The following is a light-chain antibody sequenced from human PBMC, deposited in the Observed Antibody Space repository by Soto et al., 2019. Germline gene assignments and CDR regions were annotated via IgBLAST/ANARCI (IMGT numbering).Light chain of an antibody. CDR2: KAS. J-gene: IGKJ1*01. Sequence: DIQMTQSPSTLSGSVGDRVTITCRASQTISSWLAWYQQKPGKAPKLLIYKASTFKSGVPSRFSGSGSGTEFPLTISSLQPDDFATYYCRHYNSYSEAFGQGTKVELK. CDR3: RHYNSYSEA. V-gene: IGKV1-5*03. CDR1: QTISSW.